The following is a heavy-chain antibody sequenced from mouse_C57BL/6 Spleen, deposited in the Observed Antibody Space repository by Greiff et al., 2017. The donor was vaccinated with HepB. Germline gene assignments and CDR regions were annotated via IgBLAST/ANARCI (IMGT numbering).Heavy chain of an antibody. Sequence: QVQLKQSGAELVKPGASVKLSCKASGYTFTSYWMQWVKQRPGQGLEWIGEIDPSDSYTNYNQKFKGKATLTVDTSSSTAYMQLSSLTSEDSAVYYCARSKDSKDYWGQGTLVTVSA. CDR2: IDPSDSYT. V-gene: IGHV1-50*01. D-gene: IGHD2-5*01. CDR1: GYTFTSYW. J-gene: IGHJ3*01. CDR3: ARSKDSKDY.